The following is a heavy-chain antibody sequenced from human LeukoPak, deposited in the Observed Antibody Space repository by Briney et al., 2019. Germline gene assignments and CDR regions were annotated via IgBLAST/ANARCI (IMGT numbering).Heavy chain of an antibody. Sequence: ASVKVSCKASGYTFTSYDINWVRQATGQGLEWMGWMNPNSGNTGYAQKFQGRVTMTRNTSISTAYMELSSLRSEDTAVYYCATSSSWYLYYYHGMDVWGQGTTVTVSS. D-gene: IGHD6-13*01. CDR1: GYTFTSYD. CDR3: ATSSSWYLYYYHGMDV. V-gene: IGHV1-8*01. J-gene: IGHJ6*02. CDR2: MNPNSGNT.